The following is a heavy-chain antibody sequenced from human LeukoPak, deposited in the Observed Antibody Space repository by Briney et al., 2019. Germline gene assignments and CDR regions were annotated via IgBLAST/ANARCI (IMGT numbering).Heavy chain of an antibody. CDR1: GDSFSSYY. J-gene: IGHJ5*01. D-gene: IGHD3-22*01. CDR3: ARVGYYDSSGPYPRPGWFDY. CDR2: INYSGRT. Sequence: SDTLTLTCTTSGDSFSSYYRNWVRQPPGEGLEWIGYINYSGRTNYNPSLKRRVTISLGTSKNQFSLKLSTVTAADTAVYYCARVGYYDSSGPYPRPGWFDYWGQGTLVTVSS. V-gene: IGHV4-59*07.